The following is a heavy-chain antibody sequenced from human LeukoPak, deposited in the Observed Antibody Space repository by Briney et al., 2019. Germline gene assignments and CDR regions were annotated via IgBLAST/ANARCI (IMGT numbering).Heavy chain of an antibody. CDR2: IGTASDT. D-gene: IGHD1-1*01. Sequence: GGSLRLSCSASGFTFSSFDMHWVRQPTGQGLEWASTIGTASDTYYPGSVEGRFTLSRDNAKNSLYLQMNSLTAGDTAVYYCARGPPRGKYYYMDVWGKGTTVTVSS. CDR1: GFTFSSFD. CDR3: ARGPPRGKYYYMDV. V-gene: IGHV3-13*01. J-gene: IGHJ6*03.